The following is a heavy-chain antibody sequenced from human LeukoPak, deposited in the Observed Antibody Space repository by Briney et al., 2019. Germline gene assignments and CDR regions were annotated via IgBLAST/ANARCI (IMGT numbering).Heavy chain of an antibody. CDR2: IRSKAYGGTT. CDR3: TREGCSGGSCSDDY. D-gene: IGHD2-15*01. Sequence: GGSLRLSCTASGFTFGDYAMSWFRQAPGKGLEWVGFIRSKAYGGTTEYAASVKGRFTISRDDSKSIAYLQMNSLKTEDTAVYYCTREGCSGGSCSDDYWGQGTLVTVSS. J-gene: IGHJ4*02. V-gene: IGHV3-49*03. CDR1: GFTFGDYA.